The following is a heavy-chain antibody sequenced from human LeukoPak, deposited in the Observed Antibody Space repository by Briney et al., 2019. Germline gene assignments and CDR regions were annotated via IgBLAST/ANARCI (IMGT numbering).Heavy chain of an antibody. D-gene: IGHD1-26*01. CDR2: ISSSSSYI. V-gene: IGHV3-21*01. Sequence: GGSLRLSCAASGLTFSSYSMNWVRQPPGKGLEWVSSISSSSSYIYYADSVKGRFTISRDNAKSSLYLQMNSLRAEDTAVYYCARTYSGSYLAPDYWGQGTLVTVSS. CDR1: GLTFSSYS. CDR3: ARTYSGSYLAPDY. J-gene: IGHJ4*02.